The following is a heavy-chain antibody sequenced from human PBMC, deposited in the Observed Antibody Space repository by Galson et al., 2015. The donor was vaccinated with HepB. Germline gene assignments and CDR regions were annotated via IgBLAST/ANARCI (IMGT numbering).Heavy chain of an antibody. CDR2: IWYDGSNK. CDR3: ARDLPDYDILTGYYRGFTPDAFDI. V-gene: IGHV3-33*08. J-gene: IGHJ3*02. Sequence: SLRLSCAASGFTFSSYGMHWVRQAPGKGLEWVAVIWYDGSNKYYADSVKGRFTISRDNSKNTLYLQMNSLRAEDTAVYYCARDLPDYDILTGYYRGFTPDAFDIWGQGTMVTVSS. D-gene: IGHD3-9*01. CDR1: GFTFSSYG.